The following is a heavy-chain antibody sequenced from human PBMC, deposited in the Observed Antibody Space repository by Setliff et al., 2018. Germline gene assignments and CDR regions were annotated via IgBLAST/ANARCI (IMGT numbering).Heavy chain of an antibody. J-gene: IGHJ4*02. Sequence: ASVKVSCKASGYNFITLGINWVRQAPGQGLEWVGWISPYSGKTDYAQKFQGRVIMTIDSSTTTAYLELKTLRSDDTAVYYCARGRGPDIVVTIPGDYWGQGTQVTVSS. D-gene: IGHD2-15*01. CDR2: ISPYSGKT. CDR3: ARGRGPDIVVTIPGDY. CDR1: GYNFITLG. V-gene: IGHV1-18*01.